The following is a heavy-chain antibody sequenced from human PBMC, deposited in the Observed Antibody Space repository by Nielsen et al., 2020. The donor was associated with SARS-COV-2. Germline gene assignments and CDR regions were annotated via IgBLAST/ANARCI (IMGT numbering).Heavy chain of an antibody. D-gene: IGHD7-27*01. V-gene: IGHV3-11*06. CDR2: ISSSSGYT. CDR1: GFSFSDYY. J-gene: IGHJ6*02. Sequence: GESLKISCAASGFSFSDYYMTWIRQAPGKGLEWVSYISSSSGYTNYADSVKGRFTISRDNSRNTLYLQMNSLRAEDTAVYYCARDNWGRMDVWGQGTTVTVSS. CDR3: ARDNWGRMDV.